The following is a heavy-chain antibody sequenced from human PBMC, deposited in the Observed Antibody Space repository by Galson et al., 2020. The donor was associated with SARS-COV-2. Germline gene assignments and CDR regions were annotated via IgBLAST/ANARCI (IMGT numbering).Heavy chain of an antibody. V-gene: IGHV3-23*01. CDR3: AKGPWERYYFGSGSVYFDY. Sequence: GGSLRLSCAASGFTFSSYAMSWVRQAPGKGLEWVSAISHSGGTTYYADSVEGRFTISRDNSKNTLDLQMNSLRAEDTAIYYFAKGPWERYYFGSGSVYFDYWGQGTLVTVSS. D-gene: IGHD3-10*01. CDR2: ISHSGGTT. CDR1: GFTFSSYA. J-gene: IGHJ4*02.